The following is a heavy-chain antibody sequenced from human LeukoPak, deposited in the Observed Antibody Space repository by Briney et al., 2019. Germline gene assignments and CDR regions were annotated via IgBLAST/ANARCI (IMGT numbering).Heavy chain of an antibody. CDR2: IRYSGRT. CDR1: GGSISNSNYY. J-gene: IGHJ4*02. CDR3: ARRPVVVTFDY. D-gene: IGHD3-22*01. Sequence: SETLSLTCTVSGGSISNSNYYWDWIRQPPGKGLEWIGSIRYSGRTYYNSSLKSRVTISVDTSKNQFSLKLSSVTAAETAVYYCARRPVVVTFDYWGQGTLVTVSS. V-gene: IGHV4-39*01.